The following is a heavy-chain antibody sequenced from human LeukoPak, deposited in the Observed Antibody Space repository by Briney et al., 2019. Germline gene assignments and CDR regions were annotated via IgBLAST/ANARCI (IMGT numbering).Heavy chain of an antibody. Sequence: PGGSLRLSCVVSGIPFSDFYMNWIRQAPGKGLEWISYISSSSSYTDYAASVKGRFTISRDNAKSALYLQMNSLRVEDTDVYYCAAGTAADYWGQGTLVIVSS. CDR2: ISSSSSYT. CDR1: GIPFSDFY. V-gene: IGHV3-11*03. J-gene: IGHJ4*02. D-gene: IGHD6-13*01. CDR3: AAGTAADY.